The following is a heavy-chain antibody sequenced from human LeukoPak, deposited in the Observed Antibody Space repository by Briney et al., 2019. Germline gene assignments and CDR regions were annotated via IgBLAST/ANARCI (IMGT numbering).Heavy chain of an antibody. D-gene: IGHD4-23*01. CDR3: ARGGGHLDC. V-gene: IGHV3-7*03. CDR2: IKQDGSDK. Sequence: PGGSLRLSCAASGFIFSNYGMSWVRQAPGKGLEWVANIKQDGSDKYYLTSVRGRFTISRDNAKNSLFLQMNSLRVEDTAVYYCARGGGHLDCWGQGTLVTVSS. J-gene: IGHJ4*02. CDR1: GFIFSNYG.